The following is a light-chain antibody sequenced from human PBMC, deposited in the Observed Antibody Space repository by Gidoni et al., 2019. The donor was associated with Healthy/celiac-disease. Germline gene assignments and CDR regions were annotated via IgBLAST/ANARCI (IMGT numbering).Light chain of an antibody. Sequence: DIQTTQSPSSLSASVGDRVTITCRASQSISSYLNWYQQKPGKAPKLLIYAASSLQSGVPSRFSGSGSGTDFTLTISSLQPEDFATYYCQQSDSTLLTFGGGTKVEIK. J-gene: IGKJ4*01. V-gene: IGKV1-39*01. CDR2: AAS. CDR3: QQSDSTLLT. CDR1: QSISSY.